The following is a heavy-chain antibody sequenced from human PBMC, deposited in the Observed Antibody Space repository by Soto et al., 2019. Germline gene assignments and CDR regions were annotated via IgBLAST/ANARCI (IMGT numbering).Heavy chain of an antibody. D-gene: IGHD2-21*01. Sequence: QVQLVLSGAEVKKHGSSVKVSCKASGGTFSSYTISWVRQAPGQGLEWMGGIIPTFGTADYAQKFQGRVTITADESTSTGYMELSSLRSEDTALYYCARPSCGAACYYYGMDVWGQGTAVTVSS. CDR1: GGTFSSYT. CDR2: IIPTFGTA. V-gene: IGHV1-69*12. J-gene: IGHJ6*02. CDR3: ARPSCGAACYYYGMDV.